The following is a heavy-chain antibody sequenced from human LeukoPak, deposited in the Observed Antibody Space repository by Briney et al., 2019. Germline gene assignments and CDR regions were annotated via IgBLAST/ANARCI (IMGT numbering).Heavy chain of an antibody. J-gene: IGHJ5*02. Sequence: GESLKISCKGSGYRFTSNWIAWVRQMPGKGLEWMGIIYPGDSDTRYSPSFQGQVTISADKSISTAYLQWSSLKASDTAMYYCARQGGYSGYDWITADGWVYNWFDPWGQGTLVTVSS. CDR3: ARQGGYSGYDWITADGWVYNWFDP. CDR2: IYPGDSDT. V-gene: IGHV5-51*01. D-gene: IGHD5-12*01. CDR1: GYRFTSNW.